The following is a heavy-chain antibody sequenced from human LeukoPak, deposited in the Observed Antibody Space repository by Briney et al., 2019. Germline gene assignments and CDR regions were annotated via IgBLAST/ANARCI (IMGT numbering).Heavy chain of an antibody. Sequence: ASVKVSCKVFGYTLTELSMHWVRQAPGKGLEWMGGFDPEDGETIYAQKFQGRVTMTEDTSTDTAYMELSSLRSEDTAVYYCATQGYYYDSSGYSWGQGTLVTVSS. D-gene: IGHD3-22*01. CDR2: FDPEDGET. CDR1: GYTLTELS. V-gene: IGHV1-24*01. J-gene: IGHJ5*02. CDR3: ATQGYYYDSSGYS.